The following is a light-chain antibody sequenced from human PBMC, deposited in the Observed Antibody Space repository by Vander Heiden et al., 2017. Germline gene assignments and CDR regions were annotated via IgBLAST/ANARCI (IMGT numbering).Light chain of an antibody. Sequence: DIQMTQSPSSLSASVGDRVTITCQASQDISNYLNWYQQRPGKAPKLLIYDASNLETGVPSRFSGSGSGTDFTFTISSLQPEDVATYYCQQYDSLLFTFGHGTKVDIK. CDR2: DAS. J-gene: IGKJ3*01. V-gene: IGKV1-33*01. CDR1: QDISNY. CDR3: QQYDSLLFT.